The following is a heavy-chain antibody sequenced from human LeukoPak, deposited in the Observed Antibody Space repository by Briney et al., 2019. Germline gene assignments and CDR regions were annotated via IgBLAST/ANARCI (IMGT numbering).Heavy chain of an antibody. CDR2: IWHDGSNK. CDR1: GFTFSSYG. V-gene: IGHV3-33*01. D-gene: IGHD6-19*01. J-gene: IGHJ6*04. Sequence: AAGSLTLSCAASGFTFSSYGMHWVRQAPGKGLEWVADIWHDGSNKYYPASVKGRVTISRDNSKNTLYLEMNSLRAEDRAVCYCARERVTGTSYYYYYGRDVWGEGTTVTVSS. CDR3: ARERVTGTSYYYYYGRDV.